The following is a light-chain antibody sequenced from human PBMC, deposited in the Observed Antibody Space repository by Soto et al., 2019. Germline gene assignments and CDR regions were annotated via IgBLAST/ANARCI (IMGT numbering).Light chain of an antibody. Sequence: DIQMTQSPSTLSASVGHRVTITCRASQNIRNWLAWYQQKPGQAPKLLIYDVSSLESGVPPRFSGSGSGAEFTLTISSLQPDDSATYYCQQYDSYWTFGQGTKVDIK. CDR2: DVS. J-gene: IGKJ1*01. V-gene: IGKV1-5*01. CDR1: QNIRNW. CDR3: QQYDSYWT.